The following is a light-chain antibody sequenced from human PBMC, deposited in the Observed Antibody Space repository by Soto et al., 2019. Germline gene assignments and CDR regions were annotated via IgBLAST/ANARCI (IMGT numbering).Light chain of an antibody. CDR3: FSYTTPNTRV. J-gene: IGLJ1*01. CDR2: DVS. V-gene: IGLV2-14*03. Sequence: QSALTQPASVSGSPGQSITISCTGTSSDVGGYNYVSWYQQHPDKAPKLLIYDVSNRPSGVSNRFSGSRSGNTASLTISGLQAEDEADYYCFSYTTPNTRVFGTGTKVTVL. CDR1: SSDVGGYNY.